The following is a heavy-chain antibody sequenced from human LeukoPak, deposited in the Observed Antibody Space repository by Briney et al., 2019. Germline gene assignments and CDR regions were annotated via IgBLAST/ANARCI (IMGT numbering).Heavy chain of an antibody. V-gene: IGHV3-21*01. CDR1: GFTFSSYS. J-gene: IGHJ6*03. CDR3: ARGAPYYYYMDV. CDR2: ISSSSYI. Sequence: GGSLRLSCAASGFTFSSYSMNWVRQAPGKGLEWVSSISSSSYIYYADSVKGRFTISRDNAKNSLYLQMNSLRAEDTAVYYCARGAPYYYYMDVWGKGTTVTVSS.